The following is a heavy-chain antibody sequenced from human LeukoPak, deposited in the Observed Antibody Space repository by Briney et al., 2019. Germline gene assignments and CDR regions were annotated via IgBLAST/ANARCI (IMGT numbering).Heavy chain of an antibody. J-gene: IGHJ4*02. CDR2: IYYSGST. V-gene: IGHV4-59*08. CDR3: ARHSGLYYGPGSPFDY. CDR1: GGSISGYY. Sequence: SETLSLTCTLSGGSISGYYWSWIRQPPGKGLEWIGDIYYSGSTNYNPSLKSRVTISVDTSKNQFSMKLSSVTAAHTAMYYRARHSGLYYGPGSPFDYWGQGTLVIVSS. D-gene: IGHD3-10*01.